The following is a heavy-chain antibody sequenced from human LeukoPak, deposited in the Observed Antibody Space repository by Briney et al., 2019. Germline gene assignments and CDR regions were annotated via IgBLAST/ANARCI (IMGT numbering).Heavy chain of an antibody. CDR1: GFTFGDYA. CDR3: TRDQKDYYDSSGYYDFDY. CDR2: IRSKAYGGTT. V-gene: IGHV3-49*03. J-gene: IGHJ4*02. Sequence: SGGSLRLSCTASGFTFGDYAMSWFRQAPGKGLEWVGFIRSKAYGGTTEYAASVKGRFTISRDDSKSIAYLQMNSLKTEDTAVYYCTRDQKDYYDSSGYYDFDYWGQGTLVTVSS. D-gene: IGHD3-22*01.